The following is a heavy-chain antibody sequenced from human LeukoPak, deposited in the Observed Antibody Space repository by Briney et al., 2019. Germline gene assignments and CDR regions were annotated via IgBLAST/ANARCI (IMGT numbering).Heavy chain of an antibody. J-gene: IGHJ2*01. CDR3: AILRLSTGLWWFFDL. V-gene: IGHV1-2*02. CDR2: ISPNSGDT. Sequence: ASVTVSCKASGYTFNAYYLHWVRQAPGQGLEGMGWISPNSGDTKYAQKFQGRVTMTGDTSISTAYMELSRLRFDDTAVYYCAILRLSTGLWWFFDLWGRGTLVTVSS. D-gene: IGHD2-8*02. CDR1: GYTFNAYY.